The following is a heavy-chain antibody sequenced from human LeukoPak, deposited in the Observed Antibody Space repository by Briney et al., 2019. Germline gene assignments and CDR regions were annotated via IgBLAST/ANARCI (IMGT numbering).Heavy chain of an antibody. D-gene: IGHD5-18*01. V-gene: IGHV3-7*01. CDR3: AREGYSYLVYYFDY. CDR1: GFTFSNYW. Sequence: GGSLRLSCAASGFTFSNYWMSWVRQAPGKGLEWVANIKQDGSEKYYVDSAKGRFTISRDNAKNSLFLQMNSLRAEDTAVYYCAREGYSYLVYYFDYWGQGTLVTVSS. J-gene: IGHJ4*02. CDR2: IKQDGSEK.